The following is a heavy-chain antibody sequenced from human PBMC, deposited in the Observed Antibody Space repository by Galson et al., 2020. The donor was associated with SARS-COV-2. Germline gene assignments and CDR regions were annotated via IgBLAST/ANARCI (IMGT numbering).Heavy chain of an antibody. D-gene: IGHD4-17*01. CDR1: GGSFSGDY. CDR2: INHSGST. CDR3: ARGGRYGSDI. Sequence: SETLSLTCGVFGGSFSGDYWVWIRQPPGKGLEWIGEINHSGSTNYNSSLKSRITLSVDTSKKQISLKMRSVTAADTAVYYCARGGRYGSDIWGQGTMVTVSS. J-gene: IGHJ3*02. V-gene: IGHV4-34*01.